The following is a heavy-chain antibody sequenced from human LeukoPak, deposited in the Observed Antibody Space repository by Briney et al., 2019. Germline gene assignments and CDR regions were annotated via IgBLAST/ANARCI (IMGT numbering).Heavy chain of an antibody. J-gene: IGHJ4*02. CDR2: MNPNSGNT. CDR3: ARTLWSRGVAYY. V-gene: IGHV1-8*01. Sequence: ASVKVSCKASGYTFTSYDINWVRQATGQGLEWMGWMNPNSGNTGYAQKFQGRVTMTRNTSISTAYMELSSLRSEDTAVYYCARTLWSRGVAYYWGQGTLVTVSS. D-gene: IGHD3-10*01. CDR1: GYTFTSYD.